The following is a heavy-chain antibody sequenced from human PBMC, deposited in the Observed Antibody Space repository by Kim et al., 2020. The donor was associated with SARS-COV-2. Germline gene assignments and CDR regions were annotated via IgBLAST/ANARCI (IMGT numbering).Heavy chain of an antibody. Sequence: NPSLKSRVTISVDTSKNQFSLKLSSVTAADPAVYYCARVYSGITTVYFDYWGQGTLVTVSS. D-gene: IGHD1-26*01. CDR3: ARVYSGITTVYFDY. J-gene: IGHJ4*02. V-gene: IGHV4-31*02.